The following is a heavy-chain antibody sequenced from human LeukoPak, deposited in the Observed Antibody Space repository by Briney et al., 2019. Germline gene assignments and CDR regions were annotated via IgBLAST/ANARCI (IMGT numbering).Heavy chain of an antibody. CDR3: VRHATTYFFLDY. CDR1: GGSISSGSYY. J-gene: IGHJ4*02. D-gene: IGHD4-17*01. Sequence: NPSETLSLTCTVSGGSISSGSYYWSWIRQPPGKGLEWIGYIYYTGSTNYNPSLKSRVTISVDTSENQFSLKLNSVTAADTAVYFCVRHATTYFFLDYWGQGTLVTVSS. V-gene: IGHV4-61*01. CDR2: IYYTGST.